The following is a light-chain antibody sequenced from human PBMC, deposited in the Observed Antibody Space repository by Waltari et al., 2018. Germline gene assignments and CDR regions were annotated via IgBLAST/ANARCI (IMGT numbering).Light chain of an antibody. J-gene: IGLJ2*01. CDR2: NAT. CDR3: SSYTSSDTLVV. V-gene: IGLV2-14*03. CDR1: PGDVGAYDY. Sequence: QSALTQPASVSGSPGQSITISCTGTPGDVGAYDYVSRFQQRPLRAPQLMIYNATFRPSGVSRRFSGSKSGNTASLTISGLQTEDEAHYFCSSYTSSDTLVVFGGGTKVTV.